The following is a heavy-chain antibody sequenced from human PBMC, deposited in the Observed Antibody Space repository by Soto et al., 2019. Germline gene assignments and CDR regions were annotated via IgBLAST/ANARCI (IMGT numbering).Heavy chain of an antibody. CDR3: ARPKYGETYYDS. V-gene: IGHV1-2*02. J-gene: IGHJ4*02. CDR2: INPNIGHA. D-gene: IGHD2-21*01. Sequence: ASAKCSCKTSGSTFAAVHLDCMRQAPGLGLEWMGIINPNIGHANIAQRFQDRVTMARDTSVSTAYMELRSLKSDDTAVYYCARPKYGETYYDSWGQGTVVTVSS. CDR1: GSTFAAVH.